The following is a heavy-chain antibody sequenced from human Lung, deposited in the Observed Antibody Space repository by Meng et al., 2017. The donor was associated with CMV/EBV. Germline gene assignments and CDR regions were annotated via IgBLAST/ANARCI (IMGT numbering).Heavy chain of an antibody. V-gene: IGHV2-26*01. CDR2: IFSNDEK. CDR1: GFSLSNARMG. D-gene: IGHD2-2*01. Sequence: SGXXLVXPTETLTLTCTVSGFSLSNARMGVSWIRQPPGKALEWLAHIFSNDEKSYSTSLKSRLTISKDTSKSQVVLTMTNMDPVDTATYYCARIPAAIGGYYYYGMDVXGQGTTVTVSS. J-gene: IGHJ6*02. CDR3: ARIPAAIGGYYYYGMDV.